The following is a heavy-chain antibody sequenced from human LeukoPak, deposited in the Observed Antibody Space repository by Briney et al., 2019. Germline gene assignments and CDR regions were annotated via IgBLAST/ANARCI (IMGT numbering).Heavy chain of an antibody. V-gene: IGHV4-31*03. D-gene: IGHD3-22*01. Sequence: SETLSLTCTASGGSISSGGYFWSWIHQHPGKGLEWLGCIYYSGSTYYNPSLKSRVTISVDTSKNQFSLKLSSVTAADTAVYYCTRDVPRSSGYPDNWGQGTLVTVSS. CDR1: GGSISSGGYF. J-gene: IGHJ4*02. CDR2: IYYSGST. CDR3: TRDVPRSSGYPDN.